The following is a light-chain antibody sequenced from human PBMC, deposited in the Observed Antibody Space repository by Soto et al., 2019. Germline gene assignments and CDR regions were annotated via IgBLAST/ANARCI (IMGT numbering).Light chain of an antibody. Sequence: EIVLTQSPATLSLCPGERATLSCRASQSVTSYLAWYQQRPGQAPRLLINDASRRATGIPDRFSGSGSGADFTLTISSLEPEDSAVYYCQQRHMWPITFGQGTRLEIK. CDR2: DAS. CDR1: QSVTSY. V-gene: IGKV3-11*01. J-gene: IGKJ5*01. CDR3: QQRHMWPIT.